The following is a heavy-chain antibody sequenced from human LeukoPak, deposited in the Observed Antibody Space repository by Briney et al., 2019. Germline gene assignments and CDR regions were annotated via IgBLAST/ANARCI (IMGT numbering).Heavy chain of an antibody. CDR1: GFTFSSYS. CDR2: ISSSSSYI. J-gene: IGHJ4*02. CDR3: ARAGGGSYYFLEYYFDY. D-gene: IGHD1-26*01. Sequence: GGSLRLSCAASGFTFSSYSMNWVRQAPGKGLEWVSSISSSSSYIYYADSVKGRFTISRDNSKNTLYLQMNSLRAEDTAVYYCARAGGGSYYFLEYYFDYWGQGTLVTVSS. V-gene: IGHV3-21*04.